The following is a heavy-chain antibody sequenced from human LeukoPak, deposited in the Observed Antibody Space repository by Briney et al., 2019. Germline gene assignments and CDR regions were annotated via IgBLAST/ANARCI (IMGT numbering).Heavy chain of an antibody. CDR2: ISTDGSST. D-gene: IGHD1-26*01. J-gene: IGHJ4*02. CDR3: VRDSGSYTFDY. V-gene: IGHV3-74*01. CDR1: GFTFSSYW. Sequence: GGSLRLSCAASGFTFSSYWIHWVRQAPGKGLVCVSRISTDGSSTTYAHSVKGRFTISRDNAKNTLYLQIKSLRAEATAVYYCVRDSGSYTFDYWGQGTLVTVSS.